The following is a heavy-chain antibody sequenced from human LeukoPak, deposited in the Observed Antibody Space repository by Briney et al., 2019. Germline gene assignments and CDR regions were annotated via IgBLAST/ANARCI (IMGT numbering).Heavy chain of an antibody. J-gene: IGHJ4*02. CDR1: GFTFSSYA. CDR2: ISGSGGST. CDR3: ARSRIMITFGGVLFDY. D-gene: IGHD3-16*01. Sequence: GGSLRLSCAASGFTFSSYAMSWVRQAPGKGLEWVAAISGSGGSTYYADSVKGRFTISRDNSKNTLYLQMNSLRAEDTAVYYCARSRIMITFGGVLFDYWGQGTLVTVSS. V-gene: IGHV3-23*01.